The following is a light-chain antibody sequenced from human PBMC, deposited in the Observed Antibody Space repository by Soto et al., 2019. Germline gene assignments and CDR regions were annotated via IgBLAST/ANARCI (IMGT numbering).Light chain of an antibody. Sequence: QSALTQPPSVSAAPGQKVTISCSGTDSNIGKNYVSWYQQFPGTVPKVLIYDNNNRPSGIPDRFSGSKSGTSATLGITGLQTGDEADYHCGTWDSSLSAVVFGAGTKVTVL. J-gene: IGLJ1*01. V-gene: IGLV1-51*01. CDR3: GTWDSSLSAVV. CDR1: DSNIGKNY. CDR2: DNN.